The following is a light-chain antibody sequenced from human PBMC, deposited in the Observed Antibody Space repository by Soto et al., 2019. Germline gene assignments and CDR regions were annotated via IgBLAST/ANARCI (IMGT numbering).Light chain of an antibody. Sequence: QSALTQPASVSGSPGQSITISCTGTSSDVGGYNYVSWYQQHPGKAPKLLICDVTNRPSGVSNSFSGSKSGNTASLTISGLQTEDEADYYCSSFPSSIPLVFGGGTKVTVL. J-gene: IGLJ2*01. CDR3: SSFPSSIPLV. V-gene: IGLV2-14*03. CDR1: SSDVGGYNY. CDR2: DVT.